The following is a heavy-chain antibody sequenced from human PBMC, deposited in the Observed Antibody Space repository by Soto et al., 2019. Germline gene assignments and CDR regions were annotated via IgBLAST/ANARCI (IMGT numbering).Heavy chain of an antibody. V-gene: IGHV3-30-3*01. CDR2: ISYDGNNK. CDR1: GFTYSTYT. CDR3: ARDPGYSYGDT. J-gene: IGHJ5*02. Sequence: PGGSLRLSCAASGFTYSTYTMHWVRQAPGKGLEWVAVISYDGNNKFYADSVKGRFTISRDSTKQTLYLQMNSLRSEDTAVYYCARDPGYSYGDTWGQGTLVTVSS. D-gene: IGHD5-18*01.